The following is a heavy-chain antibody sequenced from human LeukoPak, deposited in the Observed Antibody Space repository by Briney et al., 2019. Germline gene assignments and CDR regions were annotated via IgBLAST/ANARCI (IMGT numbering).Heavy chain of an antibody. Sequence: SETLSLTCSVSGASISSYYWSWIRQPPGKGLEWIGCMYYSGSTNYNPSLKSRVTISKDMSKNQFSLRLTSVTAADTAVYYCARVGGAPLGAFDIWGQGTMVTVSS. CDR1: GASISSYY. D-gene: IGHD3-16*01. V-gene: IGHV4-59*01. CDR2: MYYSGST. CDR3: ARVGGAPLGAFDI. J-gene: IGHJ3*02.